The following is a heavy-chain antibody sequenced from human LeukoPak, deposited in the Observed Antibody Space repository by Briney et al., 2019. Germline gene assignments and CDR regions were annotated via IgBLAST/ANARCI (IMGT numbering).Heavy chain of an antibody. CDR1: GFTFSSYG. Sequence: GGSLRLSCAASGFTFSSYGMHWVRQAPGKGLEWVAVISYDGSNKYYADSVKGRFTISRDNSKNTLYLQMNSLRAEDTAVYYCAKAYYDYIWGSYRYNDAFDIWGQGTMVTVSS. J-gene: IGHJ3*02. CDR2: ISYDGSNK. D-gene: IGHD3-16*02. CDR3: AKAYYDYIWGSYRYNDAFDI. V-gene: IGHV3-30*18.